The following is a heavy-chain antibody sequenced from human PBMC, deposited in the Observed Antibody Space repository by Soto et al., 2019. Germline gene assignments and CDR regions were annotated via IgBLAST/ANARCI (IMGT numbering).Heavy chain of an antibody. V-gene: IGHV4-31*03. J-gene: IGHJ5*02. CDR2: IYYSGST. CDR3: ARAAAMLTNWFDP. Sequence: QVQLQESGPGLVKPSQTLSLTCTVSGGSISSGGYYWSWIRQHPGKGLEWIGYIYYSGSTYYNPSLKSRVTISVDTSKNQFSLKLSSVTAADTVVYYCARAAAMLTNWFDPWGQGTLVTVSS. D-gene: IGHD2-2*01. CDR1: GGSISSGGYY.